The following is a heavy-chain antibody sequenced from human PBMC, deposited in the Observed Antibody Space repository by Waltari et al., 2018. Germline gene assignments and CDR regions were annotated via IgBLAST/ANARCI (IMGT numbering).Heavy chain of an antibody. CDR1: GFSFSNYW. J-gene: IGHJ4*02. D-gene: IGHD1-26*01. V-gene: IGHV3-7*04. CDR2: IKEDGSKE. Sequence: EVQLVESGGGLVEPGGSLRLSCVASGFSFSNYWRSWVRQAPGKGMGWVADIKEDGSKEYYLGSVKGRFTISRDNAKNSVYLQMNSLRPEDTAVYYCARDWEGERPNFDYWGQGTLVTVSS. CDR3: ARDWEGERPNFDY.